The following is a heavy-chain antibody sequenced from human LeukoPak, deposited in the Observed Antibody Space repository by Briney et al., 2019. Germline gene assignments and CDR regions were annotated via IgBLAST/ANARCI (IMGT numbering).Heavy chain of an antibody. J-gene: IGHJ4*02. V-gene: IGHV3-74*01. CDR3: AKDPYSYGYYFDY. Sequence: GGSLRLSCAASGFPFGSYWMHWVRQAPGKGLVWVSRINSDEKSIDYADSVKGRFTVSRDNSKNTLYLQMNSLRAEDTAMYYCAKDPYSYGYYFDYWGQRPLDTVSS. D-gene: IGHD5-18*01. CDR2: INSDEKSI. CDR1: GFPFGSYW.